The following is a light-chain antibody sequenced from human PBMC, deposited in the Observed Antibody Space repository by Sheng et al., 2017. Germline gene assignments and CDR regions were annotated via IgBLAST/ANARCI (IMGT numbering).Light chain of an antibody. V-gene: IGKV1-13*02. CDR3: QLTDSFPFT. J-gene: IGKJ3*01. CDR2: DAS. CDR1: QAISSA. Sequence: AIQLTQSPSSLSASVGDRVTITCRASQAISSALAWYQQKPGKSPQLLISDASNLEPGVPSRFIASGSGTDFTLTVSSLQSEDFATYYCQLTDSFPFTFGPGTKVDIK.